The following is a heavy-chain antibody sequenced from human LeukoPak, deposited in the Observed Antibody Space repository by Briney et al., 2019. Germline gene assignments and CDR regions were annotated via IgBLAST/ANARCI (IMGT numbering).Heavy chain of an antibody. J-gene: IGHJ3*02. Sequence: GGSLRLSCSASGLTFSIYAMHWVRQAPGKGLEYVSAINSNGDGTYYADSVKGRFTISRDNSKNTLYLQMNSLRAEDTAVYYCARPLSIVGATIGAFDIWGQGTMVTVSS. CDR1: GLTFSIYA. CDR3: ARPLSIVGATIGAFDI. V-gene: IGHV3-64*04. D-gene: IGHD1-26*01. CDR2: INSNGDGT.